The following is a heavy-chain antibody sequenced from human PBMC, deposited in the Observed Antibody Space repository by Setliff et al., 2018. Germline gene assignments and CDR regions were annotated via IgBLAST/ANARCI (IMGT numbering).Heavy chain of an antibody. CDR3: TTEPHYGSRYYYYMDV. V-gene: IGHV3-15*01. CDR2: IKSKTDGGTT. J-gene: IGHJ6*03. CDR1: GFTFSNAW. Sequence: PGGSLRLSCAASGFTFSNAWMSWVRQAPGKGLEWVGRIKSKTDGGTTDYAAPVKGRFTISRDDSKNTLYLQMNSLKTEDTAVYYCTTEPHYGSRYYYYMDVWGKGTTVTVSS. D-gene: IGHD3-10*01.